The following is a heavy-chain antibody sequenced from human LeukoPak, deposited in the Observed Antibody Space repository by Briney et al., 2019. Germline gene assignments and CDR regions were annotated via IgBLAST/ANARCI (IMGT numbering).Heavy chain of an antibody. CDR3: ARSDGYCSGGSCLTLPDY. V-gene: IGHV1-18*01. J-gene: IGHJ4*02. Sequence: ASVKVSCKASGGTFSSYAISWVRQAPGQGLEWMGWISAYNGNTNYAQKLQGRVTMTTDTSTSTAYMELRSLRSDDTAVYYCARSDGYCSGGSCLTLPDYWGQGTLVTVSS. D-gene: IGHD2-15*01. CDR2: ISAYNGNT. CDR1: GGTFSSYA.